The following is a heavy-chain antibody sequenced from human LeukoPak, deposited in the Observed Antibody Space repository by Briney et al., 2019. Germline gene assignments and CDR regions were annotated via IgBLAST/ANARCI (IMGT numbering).Heavy chain of an antibody. V-gene: IGHV3-74*01. D-gene: IGHD5-12*01. CDR1: GFTFSSRW. CDR2: INSDVSSA. CDR3: ARGWLRSDYCFDS. Sequence: PGGSLRLSCAASGFTFSSRWMHWVRQAPGKGLVWVSRINSDVSSAGYADSVKGRFAMSRDDAKNTLYLQMNSLRAEDTAVYYCARGWLRSDYCFDSWGQGTLVTVSS. J-gene: IGHJ4*02.